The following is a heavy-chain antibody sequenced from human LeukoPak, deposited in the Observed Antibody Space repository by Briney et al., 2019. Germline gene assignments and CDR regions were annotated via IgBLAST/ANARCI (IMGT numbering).Heavy chain of an antibody. CDR2: IYPGDSDT. J-gene: IGHJ4*02. Sequence: GESLKISCKGSGYSFASYWIGWVRQMPGKGLEWMGIIYPGDSDTRYIPSFQGQVTISADKSISTAYLQWSSLKASDTAMYYCARRSNTGSYSGDYWGQGTLVTVSS. CDR3: ARRSNTGSYSGDY. D-gene: IGHD1-26*01. CDR1: GYSFASYW. V-gene: IGHV5-51*01.